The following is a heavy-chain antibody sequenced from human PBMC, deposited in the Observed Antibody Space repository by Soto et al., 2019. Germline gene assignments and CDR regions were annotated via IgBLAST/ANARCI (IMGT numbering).Heavy chain of an antibody. Sequence: GGSLRLSCAASGFTFSSYAMSWVRQAPGKGLEWVSAISGSGGSTYYADSVKGRFTISRDNSKNTLYLQMNSLRAEDTAVYYCARATHGGIAAAGPLDYWGQGTLVTVSS. D-gene: IGHD6-13*01. CDR1: GFTFSSYA. V-gene: IGHV3-23*01. J-gene: IGHJ4*02. CDR2: ISGSGGST. CDR3: ARATHGGIAAAGPLDY.